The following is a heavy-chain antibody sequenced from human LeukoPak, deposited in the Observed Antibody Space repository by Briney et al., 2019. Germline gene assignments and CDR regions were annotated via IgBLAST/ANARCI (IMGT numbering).Heavy chain of an antibody. Sequence: PSQTLSLTCAVSGGSISSGGYSWSWIRQPPGKGLEWIGYIYHSGSTYYNPSLKSRVTISVDRSKNQFSLKLSSVTAADTAVYYCATDFGGPGAFDIWGQGTMVTVSS. CDR2: IYHSGST. CDR1: GGSISSGGYS. J-gene: IGHJ3*02. CDR3: ATDFGGPGAFDI. D-gene: IGHD3-16*01. V-gene: IGHV4-30-2*01.